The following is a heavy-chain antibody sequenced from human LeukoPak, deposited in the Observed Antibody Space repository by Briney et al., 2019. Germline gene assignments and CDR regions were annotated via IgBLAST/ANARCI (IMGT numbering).Heavy chain of an antibody. D-gene: IGHD4-23*01. CDR2: INPSGGST. CDR1: GYTFTSYY. CDR3: ARERGYYSGNSGGEGILDY. J-gene: IGHJ4*02. Sequence: ASVKVSCKASGYTFTSYYMHWVRQAPGQGLEWMGIINPSGGSTSYAQKFQGRVTMTRDTSTSTVYMELSSLRSEDTAVYYCARERGYYSGNSGGEGILDYWGQGTLVTVSS. V-gene: IGHV1-46*01.